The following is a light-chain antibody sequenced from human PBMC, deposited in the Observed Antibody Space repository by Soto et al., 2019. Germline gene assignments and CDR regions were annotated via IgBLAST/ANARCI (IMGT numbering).Light chain of an antibody. J-gene: IGKJ1*01. Sequence: EIVMTQSPATLSVSPGERATLSCRASQSVNVNLAWYQQKPGQAPRLLIYGASTRFPGIPARFSGSGSGTEFSLTISSLQSEDSAVYYCQQYSRWPTCTFGQGTKVEIK. V-gene: IGKV3-15*01. CDR2: GAS. CDR1: QSVNVN. CDR3: QQYSRWPTCT.